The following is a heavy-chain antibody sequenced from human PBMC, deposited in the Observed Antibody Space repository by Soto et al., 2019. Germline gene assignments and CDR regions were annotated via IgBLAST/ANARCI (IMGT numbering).Heavy chain of an antibody. CDR3: ARHVGPYYDSRRYTKAYYFDY. D-gene: IGHD3-22*01. CDR2: IYYSGST. CDR1: SDTISSSSYY. J-gene: IGHJ4*02. V-gene: IGHV4-39*01. Sequence: PSETMYITSTVSSDTISSSSYYWGWKNKPPGKGLEWIGSIYYSGSTYYTPSLKSRVTISVDTSKNQFSLKLSSVTAADTAVYYCARHVGPYYDSRRYTKAYYFDYRGQGTLVTVSS.